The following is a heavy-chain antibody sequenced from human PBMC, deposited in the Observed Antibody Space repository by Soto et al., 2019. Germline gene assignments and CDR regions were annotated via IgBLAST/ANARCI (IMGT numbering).Heavy chain of an antibody. D-gene: IGHD2-2*01. CDR1: GFTFDDYA. CDR3: AKDASYCSSTSCYYYYYMDV. Sequence: EVQLVESGGGLVQPGRSLRLSCAVSGFTFDDYAMHWVRQAPGKGLEWVSGISWNSGSIGYADSVKGRFTISRDNAKNTLYLQMNSLRAEDTALYYCAKDASYCSSTSCYYYYYMDVWGKGTTVTVSS. V-gene: IGHV3-9*01. CDR2: ISWNSGSI. J-gene: IGHJ6*03.